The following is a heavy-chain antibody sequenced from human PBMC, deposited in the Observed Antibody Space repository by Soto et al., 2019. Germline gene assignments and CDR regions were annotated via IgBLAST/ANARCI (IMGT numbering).Heavy chain of an antibody. CDR1: GGSISSGGYY. CDR2: IYYSGST. CDR3: ARTGERWILGYYFDY. Sequence: SETLSLTCTVSGGSISSGGYYWSWIRQHPGKGLEWIGYIYYSGSTYYNPSLKSRVTISVDTSKNQFPLKLSSVTAADTAVYYCARTGERWILGYYFDYWGQGTLVTVSS. D-gene: IGHD2-2*03. V-gene: IGHV4-31*03. J-gene: IGHJ4*02.